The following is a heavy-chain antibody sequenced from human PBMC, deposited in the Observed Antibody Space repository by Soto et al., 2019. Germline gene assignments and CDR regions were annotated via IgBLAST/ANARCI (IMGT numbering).Heavy chain of an antibody. CDR3: AKDRHRLPVGAFDS. J-gene: IGHJ3*02. Sequence: GGSLRLSCAASGFTFDDYAMHWVRQAPGKGLEWVSGISWNSGSIGYADSVKGRFTISRDNAKNSLYLQMNSLRAEDTALYYCAKDRHRLPVGAFDSWGQGTMVTVSS. CDR2: ISWNSGSI. D-gene: IGHD2-15*01. V-gene: IGHV3-9*01. CDR1: GFTFDDYA.